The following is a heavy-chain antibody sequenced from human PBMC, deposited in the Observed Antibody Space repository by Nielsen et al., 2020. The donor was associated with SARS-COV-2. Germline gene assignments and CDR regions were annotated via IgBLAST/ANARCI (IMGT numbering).Heavy chain of an antibody. Sequence: VRQMPGKGLEWVSSISSGSTNMFYADSLKGRFTVSRDNAKKSVYLQMNSLRAEDTAVYYCARSLYCGGDCYSPYYFDFWGRGTLVTVSS. D-gene: IGHD2-21*02. CDR3: ARSLYCGGDCYSPYYFDF. V-gene: IGHV3-21*01. J-gene: IGHJ4*02. CDR2: ISSGSTNM.